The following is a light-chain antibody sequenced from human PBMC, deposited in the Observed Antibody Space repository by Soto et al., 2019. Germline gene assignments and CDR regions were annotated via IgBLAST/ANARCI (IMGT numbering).Light chain of an antibody. J-gene: IGLJ3*02. V-gene: IGLV1-40*01. CDR2: GNS. CDR3: QSYDSSLSGSV. Sequence: QSVLTQPPSASGAPGQRVTISCTGSRSNIGAGYHVHWYQQLPGTAPKLLIYGNSNRPSGVPDRFSGSKSGTSASLAITGLQAEDEADYYCQSYDSSLSGSVFGGGTKLTVL. CDR1: RSNIGAGYH.